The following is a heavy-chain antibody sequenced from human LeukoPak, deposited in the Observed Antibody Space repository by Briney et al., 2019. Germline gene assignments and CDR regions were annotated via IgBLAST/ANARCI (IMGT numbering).Heavy chain of an antibody. Sequence: GASVKVSCKASGYTFTSYGISWVRQAPGQGLEWVGWISAYNGNTNYAQKLQGRVTVTTDTSTSTAYMELRSLRSDDTAVYYCARVRGWDIVVVPAAIRNYYYYMDVWGKGTTVTVSS. D-gene: IGHD2-2*01. J-gene: IGHJ6*03. CDR1: GYTFTSYG. V-gene: IGHV1-18*01. CDR3: ARVRGWDIVVVPAAIRNYYYYMDV. CDR2: ISAYNGNT.